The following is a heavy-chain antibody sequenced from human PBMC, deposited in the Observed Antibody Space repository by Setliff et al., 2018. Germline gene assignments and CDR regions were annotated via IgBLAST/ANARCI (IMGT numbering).Heavy chain of an antibody. D-gene: IGHD4-17*01. Sequence: ASVKVSCKASGYSFTSYGISWVRQAPGQGLEWMGWISAKNGNRNYAQKLQGRVTMTTDTSTSTAYMELRSLRSDDTAVYYCARDFPTVVTPKEYFDLWGRGTQVTVSS. V-gene: IGHV1-18*01. CDR3: ARDFPTVVTPKEYFDL. CDR2: ISAKNGNR. CDR1: GYSFTSYG. J-gene: IGHJ2*01.